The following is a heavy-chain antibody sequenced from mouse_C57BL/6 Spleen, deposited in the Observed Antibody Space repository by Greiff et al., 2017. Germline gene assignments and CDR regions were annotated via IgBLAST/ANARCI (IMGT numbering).Heavy chain of an antibody. V-gene: IGHV1-64*01. D-gene: IGHD2-4*01. CDR1: GYTFTSYW. Sequence: VQLQQPGAELVKPGASVKLSCKASGYTFTSYWMHWVKQRPGQGLEWIGMIHPNSGSTNYNEKFKSKATLTVDKSSSTAYMQLSSLTSEDSAVYYCARSPPLYYDYDGYAMDYWGQGTSVTVSS. CDR3: ARSPPLYYDYDGYAMDY. CDR2: IHPNSGST. J-gene: IGHJ4*01.